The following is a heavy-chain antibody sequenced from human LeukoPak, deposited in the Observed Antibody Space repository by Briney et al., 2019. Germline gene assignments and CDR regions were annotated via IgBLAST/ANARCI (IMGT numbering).Heavy chain of an antibody. CDR2: ISWNSGSI. V-gene: IGHV3-9*01. D-gene: IGHD3-22*01. J-gene: IGHJ5*02. CDR3: AKDMGPDSSQT. Sequence: PGGSLRLSCAASGFTFDDYAMHWVRQAPGKGLEWVSGISWNSGSIGYADSVKGRFTISRDNAKNSLYLQMNSLRAEDTALYYCAKDMGPDSSQTWGQGTLVTVSS. CDR1: GFTFDDYA.